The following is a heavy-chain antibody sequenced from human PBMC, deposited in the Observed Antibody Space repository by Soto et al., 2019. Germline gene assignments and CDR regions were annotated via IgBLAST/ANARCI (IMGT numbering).Heavy chain of an antibody. D-gene: IGHD6-6*01. V-gene: IGHV1-18*01. J-gene: IGHJ4*01. CDR3: SRGTSIPASGDY. Sequence: QVQLVQSGAEVKKPGASVKVSCKASGYTFTNYGINWVRQAPGQGLEWLAWVSAYNGERRYAQRVQARVNMTTDTATTAAYMELRSLRSDDTAVYYCSRGTSIPASGDYWGQGTLVTVSS. CDR1: GYTFTNYG. CDR2: VSAYNGER.